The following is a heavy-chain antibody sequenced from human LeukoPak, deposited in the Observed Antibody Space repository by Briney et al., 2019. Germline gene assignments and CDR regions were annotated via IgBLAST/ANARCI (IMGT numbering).Heavy chain of an antibody. CDR1: GYRFTSYW. D-gene: IGHD2-15*01. Sequence: GESLKISCKGSGYRFTSYWIGWVRQMPGKGLEWMGIIHPGDSETRASPSFQGQVTISADKSISTAYLQWSSLKASDTAMYYCARLRSGYFDYWGQGTLVTVSS. CDR3: ARLRSGYFDY. J-gene: IGHJ4*02. V-gene: IGHV5-51*01. CDR2: IHPGDSET.